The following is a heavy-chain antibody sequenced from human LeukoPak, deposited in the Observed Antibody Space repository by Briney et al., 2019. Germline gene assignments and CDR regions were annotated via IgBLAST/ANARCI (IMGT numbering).Heavy chain of an antibody. V-gene: IGHV4-38-2*02. D-gene: IGHD5-24*01. Sequence: SETLSLTCTVFGYSINTGYYWGWIRQPPGKGLEWIGTIYHSGSTYLNPSLKSRITISVDTSQNQFSLNLGSVTAADTAVYYCARHTTIRSNYFDNWGQGTLVTVSS. CDR3: ARHTTIRSNYFDN. CDR1: GYSINTGYY. J-gene: IGHJ4*02. CDR2: IYHSGST.